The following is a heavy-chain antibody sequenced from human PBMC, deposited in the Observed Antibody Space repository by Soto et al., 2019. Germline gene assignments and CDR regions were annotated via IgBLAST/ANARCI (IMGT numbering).Heavy chain of an antibody. Sequence: QVQLQESGPGLVKPSGTLSLTCAVSGRSISSSNWWSWVRQTPGKGLEWIGEIYHSGSTNYNPSLKSRVTISVDKSKNQFSLKLSSVSAADTAVYYCARERAFGESSPGYYYYGMDVWGQGTTVTVSS. D-gene: IGHD3-10*01. J-gene: IGHJ6*02. CDR3: ARERAFGESSPGYYYYGMDV. CDR1: GRSISSSNW. V-gene: IGHV4-4*02. CDR2: IYHSGST.